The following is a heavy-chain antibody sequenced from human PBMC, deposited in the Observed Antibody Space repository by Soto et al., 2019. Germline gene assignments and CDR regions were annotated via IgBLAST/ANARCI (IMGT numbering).Heavy chain of an antibody. CDR1: GGSFSGYY. J-gene: IGHJ6*02. V-gene: IGHV4-34*01. CDR3: ARGSVLTYYDFWSGYPPPTDV. D-gene: IGHD3-3*01. Sequence: PSETLSLTCAVYGGSFSGYYWSWIRQPPGKGLEWIGEINHSGSTNYNPSLKSRVTISVDTSKNQFSLKLSSVTAADTAVYYCARGSVLTYYDFWSGYPPPTDVWGQGTTVTVS. CDR2: INHSGST.